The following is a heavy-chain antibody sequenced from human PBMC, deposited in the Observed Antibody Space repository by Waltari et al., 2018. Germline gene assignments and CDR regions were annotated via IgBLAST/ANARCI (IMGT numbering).Heavy chain of an antibody. CDR2: ISSSSSTI. V-gene: IGHV3-48*04. CDR1: GFTFSSHS. CDR3: ARQRELPDAFDI. D-gene: IGHD1-26*01. J-gene: IGHJ3*02. Sequence: EVQLVESGGGLVQPGGSLRLSCAASGFTFSSHSRNWVRQAPGKGLEWVSYISSSSSTIYYADSVKGRFTISRDNAKNSLYLQMNSLRAEDTAVYYCARQRELPDAFDIWGQGTMVTVSS.